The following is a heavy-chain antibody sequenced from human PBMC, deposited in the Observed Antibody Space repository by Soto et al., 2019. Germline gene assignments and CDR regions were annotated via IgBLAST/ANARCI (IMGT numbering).Heavy chain of an antibody. J-gene: IGHJ3*01. CDR1: GFTFDSYA. CDR3: AKDTVGGYSFWSGYYSDGLGV. Sequence: EVKLLESGGGLAQPGGSLRLSCVGSGFTFDSYAISWVRQAPGKGLQWISAISGSADGTDYAHSVKGRFTISRDNSRNTVHLQMDSLRVEDTALYYCAKDTVGGYSFWSGYYSDGLGVWGQGTMVTVSS. V-gene: IGHV3-23*01. D-gene: IGHD3-3*01. CDR2: ISGSADGT.